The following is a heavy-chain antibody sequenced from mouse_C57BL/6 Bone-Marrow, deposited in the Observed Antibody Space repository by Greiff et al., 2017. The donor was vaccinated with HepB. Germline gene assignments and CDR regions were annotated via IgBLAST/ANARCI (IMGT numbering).Heavy chain of an antibody. CDR3: ASPSIYYYGSSYGFDV. D-gene: IGHD1-1*01. Sequence: QVQLQQSGAELMKPGASVKLSCKATGYTFTGYWIEWVKQRPGPGLEWIGEILPGSGSTNYNEKFKGKATFTADTSSNTAYMQLSSLTTEDSAIYYCASPSIYYYGSSYGFDVWGTGTTVTVSS. CDR1: GYTFTGYW. J-gene: IGHJ1*03. CDR2: ILPGSGST. V-gene: IGHV1-9*01.